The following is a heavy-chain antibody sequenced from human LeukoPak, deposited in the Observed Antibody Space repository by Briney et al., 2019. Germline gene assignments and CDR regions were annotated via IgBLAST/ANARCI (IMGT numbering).Heavy chain of an antibody. V-gene: IGHV1-2*06. CDR2: INPNSGGT. J-gene: IGHJ5*02. CDR1: GYTFTGYY. D-gene: IGHD6-19*01. CDR3: ARTRRGVAVAVGEPFDP. Sequence: GASVKVSCRASGYTFTGYYMYWVRQAPGQGLEWMGRINPNSGGTNYAQKFQGRVTMTRDTSISTAYMELSRLSSDDTAVYYCARTRRGVAVAVGEPFDPWGQGTLVTVSS.